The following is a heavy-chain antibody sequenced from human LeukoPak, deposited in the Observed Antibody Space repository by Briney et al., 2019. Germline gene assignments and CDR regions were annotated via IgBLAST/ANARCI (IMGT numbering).Heavy chain of an antibody. CDR3: ARGYLVRGVILVY. CDR1: GYPFTDYD. J-gene: IGHJ4*01. CDR2: MNPKSGNT. D-gene: IGHD3-10*01. V-gene: IGHV1-8*01. Sequence: ASVEVSCKASGYPFTDYDINWVRQATGQGLEWLGWMNPKSGNTAYAQKWQGRVTMTRDTSINTAYMELSSLKSDDTAVYYCARGYLVRGVILVYWGQGTLVTVSS.